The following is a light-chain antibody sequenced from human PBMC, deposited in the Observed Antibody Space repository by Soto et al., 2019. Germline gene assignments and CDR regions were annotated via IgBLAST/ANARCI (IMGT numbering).Light chain of an antibody. Sequence: QSVLTQPASVSGSPGQSITISCTGTSSDIGGYNYVSWYQQHPGKAHKLMIYDVSNRPSGVSNRFSGSKSGNTASLTISGLQAEDEADYYCSSYTSSSTLYVIGTGTKVTVL. J-gene: IGLJ1*01. CDR2: DVS. CDR3: SSYTSSSTLYV. CDR1: SSDIGGYNY. V-gene: IGLV2-14*01.